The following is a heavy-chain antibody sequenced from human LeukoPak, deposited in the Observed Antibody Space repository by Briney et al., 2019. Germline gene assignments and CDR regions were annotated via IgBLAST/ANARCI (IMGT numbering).Heavy chain of an antibody. D-gene: IGHD3-10*01. CDR1: GFTFSSYS. Sequence: PGGSLRLSCAASGFTFSSYSMNWVRQAPGKGLAWVSSISSSSSYIYYADSVKGRFTISRDNSKNTLYLQMNSLRAEDTAVYYCAKDYGSGSYYGTEGLFDYWGQGTLVTVSS. CDR3: AKDYGSGSYYGTEGLFDY. CDR2: ISSSSSYI. J-gene: IGHJ4*02. V-gene: IGHV3-21*04.